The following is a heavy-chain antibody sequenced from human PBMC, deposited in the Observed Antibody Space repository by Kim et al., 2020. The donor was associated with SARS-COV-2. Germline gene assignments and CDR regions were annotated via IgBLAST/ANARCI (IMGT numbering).Heavy chain of an antibody. D-gene: IGHD3-9*01. CDR3: ARGARGYDILTSNYYYYYMDV. Sequence: SETLSLTCAVYGGSFSGYYWSWIRQPPGKGLEWIGEINHSGSTNYNPSLKSRVTISVDTSKNQFSLKLSSVTAADTAVYYCARGARGYDILTSNYYYYYMDVWGKGTTVTVSS. J-gene: IGHJ6*03. CDR2: INHSGST. V-gene: IGHV4-34*01. CDR1: GGSFSGYY.